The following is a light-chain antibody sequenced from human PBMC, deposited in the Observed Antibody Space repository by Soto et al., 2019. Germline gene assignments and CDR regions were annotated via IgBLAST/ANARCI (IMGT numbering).Light chain of an antibody. CDR2: VHSDGSH. J-gene: IGLJ2*01. CDR1: SGHSRYA. V-gene: IGLV4-69*01. Sequence: QLVLTQSPSASASLGASVKLTCSLRSGHSRYAIAWHQQRPEKGPRYLMKVHSDGSHNKGDGIPDRFSGSISGSEHYLSISSLQSEDEADYYCPTWGAGLVVFGGGTKVTVL. CDR3: PTWGAGLVV.